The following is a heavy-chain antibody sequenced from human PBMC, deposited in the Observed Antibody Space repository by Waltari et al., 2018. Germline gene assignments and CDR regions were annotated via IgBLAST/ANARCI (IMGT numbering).Heavy chain of an antibody. CDR3: ARVVEGFDV. J-gene: IGHJ3*01. Sequence: QVQLVQSGAEVKKPGASVKVSCPASGYTFTSYYLHWVRQAPGQGLEWMGIIIPREGTTSYAEKFQGRVTVTRDTSTSTVYMELGSLRSEDTAVYYCARVVEGFDVWGQGTMVTVSS. V-gene: IGHV1-46*01. CDR1: GYTFTSYY. CDR2: IIPREGTT.